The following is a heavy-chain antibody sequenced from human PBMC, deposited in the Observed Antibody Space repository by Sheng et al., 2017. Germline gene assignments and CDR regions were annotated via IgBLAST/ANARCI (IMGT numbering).Heavy chain of an antibody. Sequence: QVQLQESGPGLVKPSETLSLTCTVSGGSINNYYWSWIRQPPGKGLEWIGYIYYSGSTNFNPSLQSRVAISVDRSKNQFSLKLSSVTAADTAVYYCARVSPYSENYYTFDYWGLGTLVTVSS. V-gene: IGHV4-59*01. CDR2: IYYSGST. CDR1: GGSINNYY. CDR3: ARVSPYSENYYTFDY. J-gene: IGHJ4*02. D-gene: IGHD1-26*01.